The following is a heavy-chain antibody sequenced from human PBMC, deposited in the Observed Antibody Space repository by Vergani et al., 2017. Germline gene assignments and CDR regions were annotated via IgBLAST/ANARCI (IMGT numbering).Heavy chain of an antibody. CDR3: ARDYSSGWYSCCAFDI. D-gene: IGHD6-19*01. V-gene: IGHV3-33*01. Sequence: QVQLVESGGGVVQPGRSLRLSCAASGFTFSSYGMHWVRQAPGKGLEWVAVIWYDGSNKYYADSVKGRFTISRDNSKNTLYLRMNSLRAEDTAVYYCARDYSSGWYSCCAFDIWGQGTMVTVSS. CDR1: GFTFSSYG. CDR2: IWYDGSNK. J-gene: IGHJ3*02.